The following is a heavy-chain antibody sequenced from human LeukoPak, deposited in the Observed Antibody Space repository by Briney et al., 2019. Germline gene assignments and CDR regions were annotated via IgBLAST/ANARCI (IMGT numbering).Heavy chain of an antibody. CDR3: ARRGVYCTNGVCSARYYFDY. D-gene: IGHD2-8*01. Sequence: GESLKISCKGSGYSFTSYWIGWVRQMPGKGLEWMGIIYPGDSDSRYSPSFQVQVTISADKSICAAYLQWSSLKASDTAMYYCARRGVYCTNGVCSARYYFDYWGQGTLVTVSS. J-gene: IGHJ4*02. V-gene: IGHV5-51*01. CDR2: IYPGDSDS. CDR1: GYSFTSYW.